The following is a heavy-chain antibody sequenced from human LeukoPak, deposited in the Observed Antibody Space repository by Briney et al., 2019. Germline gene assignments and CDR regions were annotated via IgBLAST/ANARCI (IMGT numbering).Heavy chain of an antibody. CDR2: ISGSGAGT. Sequence: PGGSLRLSCAASGFTFSNYGMTWVRQAPGKGLEWVAAISGSGAGTYYADSVKGRFTISRDNSKNTLYLQMNSLRAEDTAVYYCAKDRNYYDSSGDAIFDYWGQGTLVTVSS. CDR3: AKDRNYYDSSGDAIFDY. J-gene: IGHJ4*02. D-gene: IGHD3-22*01. V-gene: IGHV3-23*01. CDR1: GFTFSNYG.